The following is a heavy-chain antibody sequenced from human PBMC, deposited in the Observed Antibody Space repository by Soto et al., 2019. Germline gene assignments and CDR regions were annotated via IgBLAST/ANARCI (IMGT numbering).Heavy chain of an antibody. J-gene: IGHJ6*02. V-gene: IGHV3-30*18. Sequence: SLRLSCAASGFTFSSYGMHWVRQAPGKGLEWVAVISYDGSNKYYADSVKGRFTISRDNSKNTLYLQMNSLRAEDTAVYYCAKEYYDFWSGSTPGMDVWGQGTTVTVYS. CDR2: ISYDGSNK. D-gene: IGHD3-3*01. CDR1: GFTFSSYG. CDR3: AKEYYDFWSGSTPGMDV.